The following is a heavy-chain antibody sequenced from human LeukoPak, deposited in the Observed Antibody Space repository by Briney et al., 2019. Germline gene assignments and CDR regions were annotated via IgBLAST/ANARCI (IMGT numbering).Heavy chain of an antibody. CDR1: GYTFTGYY. Sequence: ASVKISCKASGYTFTGYYLHWVRQATGQGLEWMAWINPNSGATNYAQRFQGRVTVTRDTSISTVYMDLSGLRSEDTAVYYCASLAVAARQYNGMDVWGQGTTVTVS. J-gene: IGHJ6*02. CDR2: INPNSGAT. V-gene: IGHV1-2*02. CDR3: ASLAVAARQYNGMDV. D-gene: IGHD6-19*01.